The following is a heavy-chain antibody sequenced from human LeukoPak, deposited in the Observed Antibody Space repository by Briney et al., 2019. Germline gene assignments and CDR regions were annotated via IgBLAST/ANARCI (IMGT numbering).Heavy chain of an antibody. J-gene: IGHJ4*02. Sequence: GGSLRLPCAASGFTFSSYAMSWVRQAPGKGLEWVSAISGSGGSTYYADSVKGRFTISRDNSKNTLYLQMNSLRAEDTAVYYCAKGATHNPRNSGFVFDYWGQGTLVTVSS. CDR3: AKGATHNPRNSGFVFDY. V-gene: IGHV3-23*01. CDR1: GFTFSSYA. D-gene: IGHD6-19*01. CDR2: ISGSGGST.